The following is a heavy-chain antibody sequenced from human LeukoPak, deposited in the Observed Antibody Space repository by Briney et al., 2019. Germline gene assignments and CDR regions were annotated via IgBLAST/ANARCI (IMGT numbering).Heavy chain of an antibody. V-gene: IGHV4-59*12. CDR1: GGSISSYY. D-gene: IGHD1-14*01. Sequence: PSETLSLTCTVSGGSISSYYWSWIRQPPGKGLEWIGYIYHSGSTYYNPSLKSRVTISVDRSKNQFSLKLSSVTAADTAVYYCARGTSDFDYWGQGTLVTVSS. CDR3: ARGTSDFDY. J-gene: IGHJ4*02. CDR2: IYHSGST.